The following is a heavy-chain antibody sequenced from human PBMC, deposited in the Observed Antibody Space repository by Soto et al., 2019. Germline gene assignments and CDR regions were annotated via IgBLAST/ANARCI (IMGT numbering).Heavy chain of an antibody. V-gene: IGHV1-46*03. J-gene: IGHJ5*02. D-gene: IGHD6-13*01. Sequence: GASVKVSCKASGYTFTSYYMHWVRQAPGQGLEWMGIINPSGGSTSYPQKFQGRVTMTRDTSTSTVYMELSSLRSEDTAVYYCASASAGGSRGFDPWGQGTLVTVSS. CDR2: INPSGGST. CDR1: GYTFTSYY. CDR3: ASASAGGSRGFDP.